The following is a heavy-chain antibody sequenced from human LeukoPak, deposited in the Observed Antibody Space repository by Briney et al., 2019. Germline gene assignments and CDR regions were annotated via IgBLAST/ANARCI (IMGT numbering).Heavy chain of an antibody. CDR1: GDSVSSNSAA. D-gene: IGHD1-14*01. CDR2: TYYRAKWYN. J-gene: IGHJ6*02. V-gene: IGHV6-1*01. Sequence: SQTLSLTCAISGDSVSSNSAAWNWIRQSPSRSLEWLGRTYYRAKWYNDYAVSVQSRINIKPDTSKNQFSLQLNSVTPEDTAEYYCARQSTTNSRYYGMDVWGQGTTVIVSS. CDR3: ARQSTTNSRYYGMDV.